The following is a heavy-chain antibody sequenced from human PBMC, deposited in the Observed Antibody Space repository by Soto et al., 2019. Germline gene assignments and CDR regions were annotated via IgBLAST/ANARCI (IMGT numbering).Heavy chain of an antibody. D-gene: IGHD3-22*01. CDR1: GFRVSSNY. Sequence: EVQLVESGGGLVQPGGSLRLSCAASGFRVSSNYMSWVRQAPGKGLEWVSLIYSGGNTYYADSEKGRFTISRDNSEHTLYLQKSGMSAEDTAVYYCARVSGYYFEIDYWGQGTLVTVSS. V-gene: IGHV3-66*01. CDR2: IYSGGNT. CDR3: ARVSGYYFEIDY. J-gene: IGHJ4*02.